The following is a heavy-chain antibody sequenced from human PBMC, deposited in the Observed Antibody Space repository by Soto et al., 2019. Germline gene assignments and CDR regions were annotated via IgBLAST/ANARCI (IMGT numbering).Heavy chain of an antibody. J-gene: IGHJ2*01. V-gene: IGHV3-23*01. Sequence: GGSLRLSCAASGFTFSSYAMSWVRQAPGKGLEWVSVISGSGGSTYYADSVKGRFTISRDNSKNTLYLQMNSLRAEDTAVYYCAKDADYGDYPTLGWYFDLWGRGTLVTVSS. CDR1: GFTFSSYA. CDR2: ISGSGGST. CDR3: AKDADYGDYPTLGWYFDL. D-gene: IGHD4-17*01.